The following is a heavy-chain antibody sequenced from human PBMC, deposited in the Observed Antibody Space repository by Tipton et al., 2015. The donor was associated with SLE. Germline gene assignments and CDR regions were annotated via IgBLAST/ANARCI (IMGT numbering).Heavy chain of an antibody. CDR2: ISYSGST. D-gene: IGHD3-3*01. V-gene: IGHV4-38-2*02. Sequence: GLVKPSETLSLTCTVSGYSISSGYYWGWIRQHPGKGLEWIGYISYSGSTYYNPSLKSRVTISVDTSKNQFSLKLSSVTAADTAVYYCARVVGVLRLVRSWFDPWGQGTLVTVSS. J-gene: IGHJ5*02. CDR1: GYSISSGYY. CDR3: ARVVGVLRLVRSWFDP.